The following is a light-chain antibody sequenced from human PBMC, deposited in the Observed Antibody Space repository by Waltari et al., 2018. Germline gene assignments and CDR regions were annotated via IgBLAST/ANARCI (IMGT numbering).Light chain of an antibody. V-gene: IGKV1-5*03. Sequence: DIQMTQSTATLSASVGDRVTITCQASQNINTGLAWYQQKPGKAPKLLIYKASTLERGVPSRFSGSGSGTEFTLTITSLQPDDFATYHCQQYNTYWLTFGGGTKVEIK. J-gene: IGKJ4*01. CDR1: QNINTG. CDR2: KAS. CDR3: QQYNTYWLT.